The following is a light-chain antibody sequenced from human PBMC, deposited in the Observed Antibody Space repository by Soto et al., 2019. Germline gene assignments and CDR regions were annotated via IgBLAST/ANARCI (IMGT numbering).Light chain of an antibody. CDR1: SSDVGGSDY. J-gene: IGLJ3*02. CDR2: EVS. V-gene: IGLV2-14*01. CDR3: NSYTTTGTLV. Sequence: QAVVTQPASVSGSPGQSITISCTGTSSDVGGSDYVSWYQQHPGKAPKLMIYEVSYRPSGVSNRFSGSKSGNTASLTISGLQADDEADYYCNSYTTTGTLVFGGGTKVTVL.